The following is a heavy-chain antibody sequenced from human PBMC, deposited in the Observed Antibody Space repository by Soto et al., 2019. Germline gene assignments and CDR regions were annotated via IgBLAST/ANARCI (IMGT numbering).Heavy chain of an antibody. Sequence: SVKVSCKASGGTFSSYAISWVRQAPGQGLEWMGGIIPIFGTANYAQKFQGRVTITADESTSTAYMELSSLGSEDTAVYYCARVLSVVTPPRYGMDVWGQGTTVTVSS. J-gene: IGHJ6*02. D-gene: IGHD2-15*01. CDR2: IIPIFGTA. CDR1: GGTFSSYA. CDR3: ARVLSVVTPPRYGMDV. V-gene: IGHV1-69*13.